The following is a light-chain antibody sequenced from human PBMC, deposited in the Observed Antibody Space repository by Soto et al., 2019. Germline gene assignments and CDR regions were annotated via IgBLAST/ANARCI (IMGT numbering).Light chain of an antibody. CDR1: ALPKQY. V-gene: IGLV3-25*03. CDR3: QSADSSGTYPNWV. CDR2: KDS. Sequence: SYELTQPPSVSVPPGQTARITCSGDALPKQYAYWYQQKPGQAPVLVIYKDSERPSGIPERFSGSSSGTTVTLTISGVQAEDEADYYCQSADSSGTYPNWVFGGGTKVTVL. J-gene: IGLJ3*02.